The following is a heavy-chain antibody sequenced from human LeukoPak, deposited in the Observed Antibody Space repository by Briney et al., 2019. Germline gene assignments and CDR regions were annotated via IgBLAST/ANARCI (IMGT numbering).Heavy chain of an antibody. V-gene: IGHV3-23*01. CDR1: GFIFTNYG. CDR2: ITGSGTNT. D-gene: IGHD6-19*01. J-gene: IGHJ4*02. Sequence: GGSLRLSCAASGFIFTNYGFSWVRQAPGKGLGWVSGITGSGTNTYYADSVKGRFTISRDNSKKALYLQMNSLRPEDTAVYYCARDGRWLAYFDYWGQGTLVTVSS. CDR3: ARDGRWLAYFDY.